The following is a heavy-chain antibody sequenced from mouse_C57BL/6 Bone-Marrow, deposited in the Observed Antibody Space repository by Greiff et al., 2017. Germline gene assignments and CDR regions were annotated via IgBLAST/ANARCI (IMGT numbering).Heavy chain of an antibody. D-gene: IGHD1-1*01. J-gene: IGHJ1*03. CDR3: ASGRTVVAPLDFDV. CDR1: GFTFSSYG. V-gene: IGHV5-6*01. CDR2: ISSGGSYT. Sequence: EVQRVESGGDLVKPGGSLKLSCAASGFTFSSYGMSWVRQTPDKRLEWVATISSGGSYTYYPDSVKGRFTISRDNAKNTLYLQMSSLKSEDTAMYYCASGRTVVAPLDFDVWGTGTTVTVSS.